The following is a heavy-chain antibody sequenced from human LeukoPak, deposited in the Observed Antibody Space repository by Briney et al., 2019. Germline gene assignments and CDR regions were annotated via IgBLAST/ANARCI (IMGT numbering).Heavy chain of an antibody. J-gene: IGHJ4*02. CDR2: INDNGGRT. Sequence: PGGSPRLSCSASGFTLSRDSMHWVRPAPGEGLGYVSGINDNGGRTHYGDSVKGRFSISRDNSKNTLHLQMSTLRAEDTALYYCVKDVGGSYAFDYWGQGILVTVAS. CDR3: VKDVGGSYAFDY. CDR1: GFTLSRDS. V-gene: IGHV3-64D*09. D-gene: IGHD1-26*01.